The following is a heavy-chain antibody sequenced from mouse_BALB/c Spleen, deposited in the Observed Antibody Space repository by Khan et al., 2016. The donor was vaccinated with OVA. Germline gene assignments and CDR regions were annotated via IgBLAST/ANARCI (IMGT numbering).Heavy chain of an antibody. CDR3: ARDAGRY. J-gene: IGHJ4*01. CDR1: GYTFPEYT. Sequence: VQLQQSGPELVKPGASVKISCKTSGYTFPEYTVHWVKQSLGKSLDWIGVINPKNGGTAYNQKFKGKATLTGDKSSSTAYMEFRSLTSDDSAVYYCARDAGRYWGQGTSVTVAS. V-gene: IGHV1-18*01. D-gene: IGHD3-3*01. CDR2: INPKNGGT.